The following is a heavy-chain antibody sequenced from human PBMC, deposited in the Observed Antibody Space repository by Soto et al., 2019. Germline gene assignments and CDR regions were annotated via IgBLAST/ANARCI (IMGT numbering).Heavy chain of an antibody. V-gene: IGHV4-34*01. Sequence: QVQLQQWGAGLLRPSETLSLTCAVYGGSFSGYYWTWIRQPPGKGLEWIGEINHSGSANYNPSLKSRVTISVDTSKNQFSLKLSPLTAAEPALYYCARQRDYWGQGTLVTVSS. CDR1: GGSFSGYY. CDR2: INHSGSA. CDR3: ARQRDY. J-gene: IGHJ4*02.